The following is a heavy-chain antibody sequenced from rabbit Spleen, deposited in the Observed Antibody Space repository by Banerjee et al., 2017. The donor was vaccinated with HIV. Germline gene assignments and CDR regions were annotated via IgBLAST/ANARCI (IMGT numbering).Heavy chain of an antibody. V-gene: IGHV1S45*01. CDR2: IYVGSGGGT. J-gene: IGHJ3*01. D-gene: IGHD2-1*01. CDR3: ARGSAAMTMVITGYYLGL. Sequence: QEQLEESGGDLVKPEGSLTLTCTASGFSFSYSYWICWVRQAPGKGLEWIACIYVGSGGGTKYASWAKGRFTISKTSSTTVTLQMTSLTAADTATYFCARGSAAMTMVITGYYLGLWGQGTLVTVS. CDR1: GFSFSYSYW.